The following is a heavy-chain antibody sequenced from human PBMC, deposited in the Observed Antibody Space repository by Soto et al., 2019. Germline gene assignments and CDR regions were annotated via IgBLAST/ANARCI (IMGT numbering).Heavy chain of an antibody. V-gene: IGHV3-23*01. J-gene: IGHJ3*02. Sequence: EVQLLESGGGLVQPGGSLRLSCAASGFIFSSYAMSWVRQAPGKGLEWVSAISGSGGSTYYADSVKGRFTISRDTSKNTLYLQMNSLRAADTAVYYCAKEFVSLPGTTAFDIWGQGTMVTVSS. CDR1: GFIFSSYA. CDR3: AKEFVSLPGTTAFDI. CDR2: ISGSGGST. D-gene: IGHD1-1*01.